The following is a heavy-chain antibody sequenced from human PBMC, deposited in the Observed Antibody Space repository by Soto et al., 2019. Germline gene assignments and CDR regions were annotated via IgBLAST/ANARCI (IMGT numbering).Heavy chain of an antibody. V-gene: IGHV4-31*03. CDR1: GGSISSGGYY. CDR2: IYYSGST. Sequence: SETLSLTCTVSGGSISSGGYYWSWIRQHPGKGLEWIGYIYYSGSTYYNPSLKSRVTISVDTSKNQFSLKLSSVTAADTAVYYCARATGDDILTNWFDPWGQGTLVTVS. J-gene: IGHJ5*02. CDR3: ARATGDDILTNWFDP. D-gene: IGHD3-9*01.